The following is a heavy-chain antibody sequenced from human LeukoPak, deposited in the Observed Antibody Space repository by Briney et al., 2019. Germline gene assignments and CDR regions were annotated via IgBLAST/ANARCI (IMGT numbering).Heavy chain of an antibody. V-gene: IGHV4-4*07. CDR1: GASITAYY. CDR3: ARDRPDGYTHGHYYYNMDV. J-gene: IGHJ6*03. D-gene: IGHD5-18*01. CDR2: IYSTVDTDH. Sequence: PSETLSLTCTVSGASITAYYWTWIRQSAGEGLEFIGRIYSTVDTDHNYNPSLASRVTISGDTSKNQVSLRLKSVTAADTAVYYCARDRPDGYTHGHYYYNMDVWGKGTTVTASS.